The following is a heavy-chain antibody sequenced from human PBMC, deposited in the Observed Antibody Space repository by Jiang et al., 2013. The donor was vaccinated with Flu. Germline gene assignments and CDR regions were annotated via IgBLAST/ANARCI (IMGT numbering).Heavy chain of an antibody. CDR1: GDSVSSNSAA. J-gene: IGHJ6*02. D-gene: IGHD5-18*01. V-gene: IGHV6-1*01. CDR3: AREGGYSYGYYYYYGMDV. CDR2: TYYRSKWYN. Sequence: QTLSLTCAISGDSVSSNSAAWNWIRQSPSRGLEWLGRTYYRSKWYNDYAVSVKSRITINPDTSKNQFSLQLNSVTPEDTAVYYCAREGGYSYGYYYYYGMDVWGQGTTVTVSS.